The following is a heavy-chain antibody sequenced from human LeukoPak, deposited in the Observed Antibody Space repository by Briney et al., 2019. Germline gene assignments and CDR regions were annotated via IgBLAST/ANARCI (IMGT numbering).Heavy chain of an antibody. CDR3: ARGRVSSSTWHSTYYYYFYMDV. CDR1: DDSITIYY. V-gene: IGHV4-59*01. J-gene: IGHJ6*03. D-gene: IGHD4-11*01. CDR2: IDHTGTT. Sequence: SETLSLTCSVSDDSITIYYWTWIRQPPGKGLEWIGYIDHTGTTNYNPSLNSRVAISRDTSKNHFSLQLSSVTAADTAVYFCARGRVSSSTWHSTYYYYFYMDVWGKGTTVTVSS.